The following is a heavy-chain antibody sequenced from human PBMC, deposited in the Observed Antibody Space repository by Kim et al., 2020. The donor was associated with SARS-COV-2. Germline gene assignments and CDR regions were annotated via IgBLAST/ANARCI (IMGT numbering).Heavy chain of an antibody. CDR3: ARSDSGWYGDAFDI. D-gene: IGHD6-19*01. J-gene: IGHJ3*02. V-gene: IGHV1-3*01. Sequence: KFQGRVTITRDTSASTAYMELSSLRSEDTAVYYCARSDSGWYGDAFDIWGQGTMVTVSS.